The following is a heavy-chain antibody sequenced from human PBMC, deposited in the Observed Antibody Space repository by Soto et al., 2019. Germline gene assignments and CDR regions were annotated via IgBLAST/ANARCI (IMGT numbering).Heavy chain of an antibody. D-gene: IGHD1-20*01. CDR1: SGCIRVTNVF. CDR2: IEYSVTA. V-gene: IGHV4-39*01. Sequence: SETPSLACTVCSGCIRVTNVFWGLVRQPPGTGLDWIGNIEYSVTAYFSPSLATRVTFHVDTSKNQFSLTLYSVTAADKAVYYCARITGRHLDYWGQGILVTVYS. CDR3: ARITGRHLDY. J-gene: IGHJ4*02.